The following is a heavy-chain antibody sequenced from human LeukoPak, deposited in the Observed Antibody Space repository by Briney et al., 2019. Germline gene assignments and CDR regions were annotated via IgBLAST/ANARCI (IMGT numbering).Heavy chain of an antibody. CDR1: GYSISSGYY. J-gene: IGHJ4*02. D-gene: IGHD3-22*01. CDR2: IYYSGTT. Sequence: SSETLSLTCAVSGYSISSGYYWGWIRQPPGQGLEWIGSIYYSGTTYYNPSLKSRVTISVDTSKNQFSLKLSSVTAADTAIYYCARPSSGHYKVFDYWGQGTLATVSS. V-gene: IGHV4-38-2*01. CDR3: ARPSSGHYKVFDY.